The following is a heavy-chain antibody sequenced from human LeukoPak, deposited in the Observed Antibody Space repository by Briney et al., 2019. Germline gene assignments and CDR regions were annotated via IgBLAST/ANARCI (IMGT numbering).Heavy chain of an antibody. CDR1: GLTFKNYG. CDR3: AKFVHLDYYDSSGYSDY. J-gene: IGHJ4*02. V-gene: IGHV3-23*01. Sequence: QPGTSLRLSCAASGLTFKNYGMHWVRQAPGKGLEWVSGISGRGDYTYYADSVRGRFTISRDNSRNTLYLQMNSLRAEDTAVYYCAKFVHLDYYDSSGYSDYWGQGTLVTVSS. CDR2: ISGRGDYT. D-gene: IGHD3-22*01.